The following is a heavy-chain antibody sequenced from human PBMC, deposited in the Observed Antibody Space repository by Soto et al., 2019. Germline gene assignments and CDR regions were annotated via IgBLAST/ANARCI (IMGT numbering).Heavy chain of an antibody. V-gene: IGHV3-72*01. D-gene: IGHD7-27*01. CDR1: GFTFSDYD. J-gene: IGHJ4*02. Sequence: GGSVRLSCAASGFTFSDYDMDWVRQAPGKGLEWVGRSRNKANSYTTISVASVKGRFTFSRDDSKNLVYLQMNSLKTEDTAVYYCARDYWGSLDSWGQGTLVTVSS. CDR3: ARDYWGSLDS. CDR2: SRNKANSYTT.